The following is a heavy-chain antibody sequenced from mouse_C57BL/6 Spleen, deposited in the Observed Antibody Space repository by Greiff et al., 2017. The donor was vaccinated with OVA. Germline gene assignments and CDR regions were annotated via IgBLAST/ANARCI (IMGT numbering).Heavy chain of an antibody. CDR2: INYDGSST. J-gene: IGHJ4*01. Sequence: EVQLQESEGGLVQPGSSMKLSCTASGFTFSDYYMAWVRQVPEKGLEWVANINYDGSSTYYLDSLKSRFIISRDNAKNILYLQMSSLKSEDTATYYCARCDYSYAMDYWGQGTSVTVSS. CDR1: GFTFSDYY. V-gene: IGHV5-16*01. D-gene: IGHD2-4*01. CDR3: ARCDYSYAMDY.